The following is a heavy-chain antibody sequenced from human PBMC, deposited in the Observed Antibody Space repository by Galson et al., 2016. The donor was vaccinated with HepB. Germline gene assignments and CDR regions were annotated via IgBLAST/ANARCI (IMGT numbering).Heavy chain of an antibody. J-gene: IGHJ6*02. CDR1: GYIYSSYG. V-gene: IGHV1-18*03. D-gene: IGHD3-3*01. Sequence: SVKVSCKASGYIYSSYGISWVRQAPGQGLEWIGWISTYNRNTNYAQNFQDRVTMTTDTSTSTAYLHLRSLRSADMAVYYCARVDFGTSYYYGMDVWGQGTTVTVSS. CDR3: ARVDFGTSYYYGMDV. CDR2: ISTYNRNT.